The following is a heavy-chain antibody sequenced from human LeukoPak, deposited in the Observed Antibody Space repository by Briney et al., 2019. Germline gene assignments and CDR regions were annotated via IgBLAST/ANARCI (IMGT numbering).Heavy chain of an antibody. V-gene: IGHV3-23*01. D-gene: IGHD1-7*01. Sequence: GGSLRLSCAAPGFTFSSYAMSWVRQAPGKGLEWVSAISGSGGSTYYADSVKGRFTISRDNSKNTLYLQMNSLRAEDTAVYYCAKDPLTKRLELIGWFDPWGQGTLVTVSS. CDR3: AKDPLTKRLELIGWFDP. CDR1: GFTFSSYA. J-gene: IGHJ5*02. CDR2: ISGSGGST.